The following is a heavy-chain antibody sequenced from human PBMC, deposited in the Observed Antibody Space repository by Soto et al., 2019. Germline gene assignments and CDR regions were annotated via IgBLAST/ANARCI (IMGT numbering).Heavy chain of an antibody. CDR1: GYTFTSYA. CDR2: INAGNGNT. D-gene: IGHD5-18*01. CDR3: ARDLDTAMARVPLNYYYDMDV. J-gene: IGHJ6*02. Sequence: QVQLVQSGAEEKKPGASVKVSCKASGYTFTSYAMHWVRQAPGQSLEWMGWINAGNGNTKYSQKVQGRVTITRDTAARSAYMWLSSLRSEETSVYYCARDLDTAMARVPLNYYYDMDVWGQGTTVTVSS. V-gene: IGHV1-3*05.